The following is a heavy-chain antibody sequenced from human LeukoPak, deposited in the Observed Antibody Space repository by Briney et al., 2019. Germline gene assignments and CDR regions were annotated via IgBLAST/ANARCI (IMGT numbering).Heavy chain of an antibody. V-gene: IGHV1-46*01. CDR1: GYTFPSYY. CDR2: INPSGGST. J-gene: IGHJ4*02. CDR3: ARDPRGYSYGPYYFDY. D-gene: IGHD5-18*01. Sequence: ASVKVSFKASGYTFPSYYMHWVRQAPGQGLEWMGIINPSGGSTSYAQKFQGRVTMTRDTSTSTVYMELSSLRSEDTAVYYCARDPRGYSYGPYYFDYWGQGTLVTVSS.